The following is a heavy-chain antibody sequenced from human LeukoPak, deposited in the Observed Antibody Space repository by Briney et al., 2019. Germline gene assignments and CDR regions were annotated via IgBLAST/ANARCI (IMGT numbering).Heavy chain of an antibody. CDR1: GGSISSSSYY. V-gene: IGHV4-61*02. CDR3: ARVGDYALKD. Sequence: SETLSLTCTVSGGSISSSSYYWSWIRQPAGKGLEWIGRIYTSGSTNYNPSLKSRVTMPVDTSKSQCTLKLSSVTAADTAVYYCARVGDYALKDWGQGTLVTVSS. CDR2: IYTSGST. J-gene: IGHJ4*02. D-gene: IGHD3-16*01.